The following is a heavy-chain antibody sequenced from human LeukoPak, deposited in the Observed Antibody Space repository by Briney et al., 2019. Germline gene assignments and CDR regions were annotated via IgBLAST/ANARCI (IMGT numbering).Heavy chain of an antibody. CDR3: ASLSQITIDY. CDR2: IYYSGST. D-gene: IGHD3-10*01. V-gene: IGHV4-39*01. CDR1: GGSISSSSYY. Sequence: SETLSLTCTVSGGSISSSSYYWGWTRQPRGKGLEWIGSIYYSGSTYYNPSLKSRVTISVDTSKNQFSLKLSSVTAADTAVYSFASLSQITIDYWGQGTLVTVSS. J-gene: IGHJ4*02.